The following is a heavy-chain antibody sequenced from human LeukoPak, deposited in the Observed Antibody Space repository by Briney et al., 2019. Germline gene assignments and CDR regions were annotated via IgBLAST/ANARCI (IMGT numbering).Heavy chain of an antibody. CDR3: AHGMQWLYFQEGLQH. D-gene: IGHD6-19*01. J-gene: IGHJ1*01. CDR1: GFSLSTSGMC. V-gene: IGHV2-5*08. CDR2: IYWDDDK. Sequence: SGPTLVNPTQTLTLTCTFSGFSLSTSGMCVSWIRQPPGKALEWLALIYWDDDKRYSPSLKSRLTITKDTSKNQVVLTMTNMDPVDTATYYCAHGMQWLYFQEGLQHWGQGTLVTVSS.